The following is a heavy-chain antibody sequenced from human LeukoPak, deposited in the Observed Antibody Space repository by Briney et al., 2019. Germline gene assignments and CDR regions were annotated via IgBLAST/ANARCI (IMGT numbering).Heavy chain of an antibody. V-gene: IGHV1-8*02. CDR3: AGVYSSGWYKYYYGMDV. D-gene: IGHD6-19*01. CDR1: GGTSSGYA. Sequence: ASVKVSCKASGGTSSGYAISWVRQATGQVLEWMGWMNPNSGNTGYAQKFQGRVTMTRNTSISTAYMELSSLRSEDTAVYYCAGVYSSGWYKYYYGMDVWGQGTTVTVSS. J-gene: IGHJ6*02. CDR2: MNPNSGNT.